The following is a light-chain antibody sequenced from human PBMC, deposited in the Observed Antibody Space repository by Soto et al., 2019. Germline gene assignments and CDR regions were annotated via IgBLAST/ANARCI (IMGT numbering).Light chain of an antibody. CDR1: QSISNW. Sequence: DIQMTQSPSTLSASVGDGVTITCRASQSISNWLAWYQQKPGKAPNLLIYNASNLESGVPSRFSGSGSGTEFNLTIRRLQPDDFATYCCQQYNSYSWTFGQGTKVEIK. CDR2: NAS. V-gene: IGKV1-5*03. CDR3: QQYNSYSWT. J-gene: IGKJ1*01.